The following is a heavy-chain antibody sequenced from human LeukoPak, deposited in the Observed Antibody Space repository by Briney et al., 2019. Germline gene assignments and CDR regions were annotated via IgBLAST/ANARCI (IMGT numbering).Heavy chain of an antibody. CDR2: ISGSGGTT. Sequence: PGASLRLSGAASGLAFSGYVMTWVRQAPGKGLEWVSGISGSGGTTYDADSVKGRFTVSRDNSKSTLYLQLNSLRVEDTAVYYCAKVAGVRAAPGRGRVDSWGQGTLVTVSS. V-gene: IGHV3-23*01. J-gene: IGHJ4*02. D-gene: IGHD6-13*01. CDR3: AKVAGVRAAPGRGRVDS. CDR1: GLAFSGYV.